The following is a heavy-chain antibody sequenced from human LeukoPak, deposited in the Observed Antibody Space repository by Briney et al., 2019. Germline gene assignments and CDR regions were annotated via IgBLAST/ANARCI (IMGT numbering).Heavy chain of an antibody. J-gene: IGHJ3*02. Sequence: ASVKVSCKASGYTFTGYYMHWVRQAPGQGLEWIGWINPNSGGTNYAQKFLGRVTMTRDTSITTAYMELSRLRSDDTAVYYCARGGSGWFDAFDIWGQGTMVTVSS. CDR2: INPNSGGT. D-gene: IGHD6-19*01. V-gene: IGHV1-2*02. CDR3: ARGGSGWFDAFDI. CDR1: GYTFTGYY.